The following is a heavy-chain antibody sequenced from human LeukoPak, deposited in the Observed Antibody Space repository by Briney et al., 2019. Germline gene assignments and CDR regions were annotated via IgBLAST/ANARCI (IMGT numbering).Heavy chain of an antibody. CDR2: IYYSGST. D-gene: IGHD2-21*02. Sequence: SETRSLTCTVSGGSISSSSYYWGWIRQPPGKGLEWIGYIYYSGSTNYNPSLKSRVTISVDTSKNQFSLKLSSVTAADTAVYYCARARIVVVTALMRKYFDYWGQGTLVTVSS. CDR1: GGSISSSSYY. V-gene: IGHV4-39*07. CDR3: ARARIVVVTALMRKYFDY. J-gene: IGHJ4*02.